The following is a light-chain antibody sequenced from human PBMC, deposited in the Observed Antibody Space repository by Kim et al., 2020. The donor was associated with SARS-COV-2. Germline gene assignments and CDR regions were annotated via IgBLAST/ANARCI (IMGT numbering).Light chain of an antibody. Sequence: GQSITISCTGTISDVGGYNYVSWYQLHPGKAPKLMIYDVSNRPSGVSNRFSGSKSGNTASLTISGLQAEDEADYYCSSYTSSSTLVFGGGTQLTVL. CDR2: DVS. J-gene: IGLJ2*01. CDR1: ISDVGGYNY. V-gene: IGLV2-14*03. CDR3: SSYTSSSTLV.